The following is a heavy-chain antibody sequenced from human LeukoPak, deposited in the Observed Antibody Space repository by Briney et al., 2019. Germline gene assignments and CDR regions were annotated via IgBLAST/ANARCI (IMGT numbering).Heavy chain of an antibody. V-gene: IGHV3-30*04. J-gene: IGHJ6*04. CDR3: ARDQGNGLDYYYGMDV. D-gene: IGHD4-17*01. Sequence: GGSLRLSCAASGFTFSSYARHWVRQAPGKGLEWVAVISYDGSNKYYADSVKGRFTISRDNSKNTLYLQMNSLRAEDTAVYYWARDQGNGLDYYYGMDVWGKGTTVTVSS. CDR2: ISYDGSNK. CDR1: GFTFSSYA.